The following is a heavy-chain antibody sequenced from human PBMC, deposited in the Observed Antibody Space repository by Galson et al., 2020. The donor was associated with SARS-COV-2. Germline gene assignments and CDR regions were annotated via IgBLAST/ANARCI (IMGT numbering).Heavy chain of an antibody. CDR3: LRGLTLDY. V-gene: IGHV3-74*01. CDR1: GFTFSTYW. J-gene: IGHJ4*02. CDR2: INSDGSRT. Sequence: GESLKISCAASGFTFSTYWMHWVRQAPGKGLVWVSRINSDGSRTTYADSVKGRFTISRDNAKNTLYLQMNSLRAEDTAVYYCLRGLTLDYWGQGTLVSVSS. D-gene: IGHD3-10*01.